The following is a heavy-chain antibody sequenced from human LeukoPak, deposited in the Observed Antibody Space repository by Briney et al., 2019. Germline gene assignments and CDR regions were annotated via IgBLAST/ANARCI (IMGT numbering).Heavy chain of an antibody. CDR3: VRAVNIKGEF. CDR1: GASVRSDSYY. V-gene: IGHV4-39*01. CDR2: IYNNGDT. Sequence: SETLSLTCAVSGASVRSDSYYWAWIRQPPGKGLEWIGSIYNNGDTYYSPSLKSRVTTSVDTSMNHLSLQLRSVTAGDTAVYYCVRAVNIKGEFWGQGTLVTVSS. D-gene: IGHD1-14*01. J-gene: IGHJ4*02.